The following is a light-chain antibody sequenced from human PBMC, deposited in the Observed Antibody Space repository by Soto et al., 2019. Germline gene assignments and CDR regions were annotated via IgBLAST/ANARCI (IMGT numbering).Light chain of an antibody. CDR1: QSVSSSQ. J-gene: IGKJ2*01. Sequence: ETVLTQSPGTLSLSPGERATLSCRASQSVSSSQLAWYHQKPGQAPRLLIYGASSRATGVPDRFSGSGSGTAFTLSISRLEPEDFAVYYCQQYGSSPYTFGQGTKLEIK. V-gene: IGKV3-20*01. CDR3: QQYGSSPYT. CDR2: GAS.